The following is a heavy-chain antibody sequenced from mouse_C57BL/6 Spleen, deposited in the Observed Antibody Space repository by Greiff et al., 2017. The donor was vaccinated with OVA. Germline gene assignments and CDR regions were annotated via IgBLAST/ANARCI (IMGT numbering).Heavy chain of an antibody. CDR2: ISSGSSTI. Sequence: DVKLVESGGGLVKPGGSLKLSCAASGFTFSDYGMHWVRQAPEKGLEWVAYISSGSSTIYYADTVKGRFTISRDNAKNTLFLQMTSLRSEDTAMYYCARGLRQGFAYWGQGTLVTVSA. CDR3: ARGLRQGFAY. V-gene: IGHV5-17*01. CDR1: GFTFSDYG. J-gene: IGHJ3*01. D-gene: IGHD2-4*01.